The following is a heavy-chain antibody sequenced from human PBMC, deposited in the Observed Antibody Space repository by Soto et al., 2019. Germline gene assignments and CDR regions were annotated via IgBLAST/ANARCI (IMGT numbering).Heavy chain of an antibody. CDR2: INSDGSST. J-gene: IGHJ4*02. Sequence: PGGSLRLSCAASGFTFSSYLMHWVRPAPGKGLVWVSRINSDGSSTSYADSVKGRFTISRDSAKNTLYLQMNSLRAEDTAVYYCARELYGGNSGALDYWGQGTLVTVSS. V-gene: IGHV3-74*01. CDR3: ARELYGGNSGALDY. D-gene: IGHD2-21*02. CDR1: GFTFSSYL.